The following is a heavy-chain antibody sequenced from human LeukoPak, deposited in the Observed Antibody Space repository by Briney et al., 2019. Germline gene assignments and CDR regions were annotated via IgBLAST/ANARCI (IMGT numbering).Heavy chain of an antibody. D-gene: IGHD3-22*01. CDR2: IIPIFGTA. CDR3: ARGGGMIVGRDFDY. J-gene: IGHJ4*02. Sequence: ASVKVSCKASGGTFSNYAISRVRQAPGQGLEWMGGIIPIFGTANYAQKFQGRVTITADESTSTAYMELSSLRSEDTAVYYCARGGGMIVGRDFDYWGQGTLVTVSS. CDR1: GGTFSNYA. V-gene: IGHV1-69*01.